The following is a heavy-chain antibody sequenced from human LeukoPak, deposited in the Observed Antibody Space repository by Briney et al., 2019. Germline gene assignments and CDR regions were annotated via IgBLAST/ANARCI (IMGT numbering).Heavy chain of an antibody. CDR2: IHPGDSDT. D-gene: IGHD5-24*01. CDR3: ATHPGGLQSGFDN. V-gene: IGHV5-51*01. Sequence: GESLKISCKGSGYTFTSYWIGWVRQMPGKGLEYMGIIHPGDSDTRYSPSFQGQVTISVDRSSSTAYIQWSRLKASDTAMYYCATHPGGLQSGFDNWGQGTLVTVSS. CDR1: GYTFTSYW. J-gene: IGHJ4*02.